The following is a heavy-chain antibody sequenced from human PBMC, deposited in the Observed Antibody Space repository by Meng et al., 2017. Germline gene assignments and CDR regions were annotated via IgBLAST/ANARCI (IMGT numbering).Heavy chain of an antibody. D-gene: IGHD3-22*01. V-gene: IGHV1-2*06. CDR3: ARALIVVANWFDP. J-gene: IGHJ5*02. CDR1: GYTFTGYY. CDR2: INPNSGGT. Sequence: QVQLGQSGAEVKKPGASVKVACKASGYTFTGYYMHWVRQAPGQGLEWMGRINPNSGGTNYAQKFQGRVTMTRDTSISTAYMELSRLRSDDTAVYYCARALIVVANWFDPWGQGTLVTVSS.